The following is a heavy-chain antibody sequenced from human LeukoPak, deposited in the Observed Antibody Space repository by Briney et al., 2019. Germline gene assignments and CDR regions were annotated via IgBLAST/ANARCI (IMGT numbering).Heavy chain of an antibody. CDR2: ISYDGSNK. J-gene: IGHJ6*02. CDR1: GFTFSSYP. CDR3: ARDRRSCSSTSCLHNYYYYYGMDV. V-gene: IGHV3-30*04. D-gene: IGHD2-2*01. Sequence: GGSLRLSCAASGFTFSSYPMHRVCQAPGKGLEWVAVISYDGSNKYYADSVKGRFTISRDNSKNTLSLQMNSLRGEDTAVYYCARDRRSCSSTSCLHNYYYYYGMDVWGQGTTVTVSS.